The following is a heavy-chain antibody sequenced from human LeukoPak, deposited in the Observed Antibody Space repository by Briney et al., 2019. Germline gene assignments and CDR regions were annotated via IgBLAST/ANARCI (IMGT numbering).Heavy chain of an antibody. D-gene: IGHD1-14*01. CDR3: ARVFGIKGYFDY. J-gene: IGHJ4*02. Sequence: GGSLRLSCAASGFTFSSYEMNWVRQAPGKGLEWVSYISSSGSTIYYADSVKGRFTISRDNAKNSLYLQMNSLRAEDMAVYYCARVFGIKGYFDYWGQGTLVTVSS. CDR2: ISSSGSTI. V-gene: IGHV3-48*03. CDR1: GFTFSSYE.